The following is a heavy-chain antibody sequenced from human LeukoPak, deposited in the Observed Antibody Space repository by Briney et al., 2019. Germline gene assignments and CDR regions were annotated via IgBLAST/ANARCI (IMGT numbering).Heavy chain of an antibody. D-gene: IGHD4-23*01. V-gene: IGHV3-23*01. Sequence: GGSLRLSCAVSGFTFSSYAMSWVRQAPGKGLEWVSAISGSGGSTYYADSVKGRFTISRYNSKNTLYLQMNSLRAEDTAVYHSAKDHYGGNYFDYWGQGTLVTVSS. J-gene: IGHJ4*02. CDR3: AKDHYGGNYFDY. CDR1: GFTFSSYA. CDR2: ISGSGGST.